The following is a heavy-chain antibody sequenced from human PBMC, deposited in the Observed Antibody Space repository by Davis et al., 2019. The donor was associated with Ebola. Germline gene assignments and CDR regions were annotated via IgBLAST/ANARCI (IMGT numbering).Heavy chain of an antibody. J-gene: IGHJ4*02. D-gene: IGHD4-17*01. CDR3: ARDWDSYGDGYDY. V-gene: IGHV3-7*01. CDR2: INQDGSEK. Sequence: GESLKISCAASGFTFSNSWMSWVRQAPGKGLEWVAKINQDGSEKYYVDSVKGRFTISRDNAKNSLYLQMNSLRAEDTAVYYCARDWDSYGDGYDYWGQGTLVTVSS. CDR1: GFTFSNSW.